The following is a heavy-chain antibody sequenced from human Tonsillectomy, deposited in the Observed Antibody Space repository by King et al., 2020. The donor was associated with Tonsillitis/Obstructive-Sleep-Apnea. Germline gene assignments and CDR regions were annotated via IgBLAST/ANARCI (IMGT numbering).Heavy chain of an antibody. J-gene: IGHJ5*02. V-gene: IGHV3-73*01. Sequence: VQLVESGGGLVQPGGSLKLSCAASGFSFSGSAMHWVRQASGKGLEWVGRIRSKTNNYATAYAASVKGRFTISRDDSKNTAYLQMNSLKTGDTAVYYCTRLLDDFWSGSPTDYNWFDPWGQGTLVTVSS. CDR3: TRLLDDFWSGSPTDYNWFDP. CDR1: GFSFSGSA. D-gene: IGHD3-3*01. CDR2: IRSKTNNYAT.